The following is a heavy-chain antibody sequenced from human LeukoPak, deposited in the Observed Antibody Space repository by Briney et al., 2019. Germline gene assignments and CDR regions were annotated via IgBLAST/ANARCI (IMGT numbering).Heavy chain of an antibody. D-gene: IGHD3-16*01. Sequence: GGSLRLSCAASGFTFRDYGMHWVRQAPGKGLEWVGIIWYDGSKSYYADSVKGRFSISRDNSNNMLFLHMNSLRVEDTAVYYCASGGGSDQGRIDYWGQGTLVTVSS. CDR3: ASGGGSDQGRIDY. CDR1: GFTFRDYG. V-gene: IGHV3-33*01. J-gene: IGHJ4*02. CDR2: IWYDGSKS.